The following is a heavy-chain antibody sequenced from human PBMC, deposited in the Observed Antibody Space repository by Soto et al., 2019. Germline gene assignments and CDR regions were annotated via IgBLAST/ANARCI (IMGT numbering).Heavy chain of an antibody. CDR3: ARARIAAAGTIAY. CDR1: GGTFSSYA. CDR2: INAGNGNT. J-gene: IGHJ4*02. Sequence: ASVKVSCKASGGTFSSYAISWVRQAPGQRLEWMGWINAGNGNTKYSQKFQGRVTITRDTSASTAYMELSSLRSEDTAVYYCARARIAAAGTIAYWGQGTLVTVSS. D-gene: IGHD6-13*01. V-gene: IGHV1-3*01.